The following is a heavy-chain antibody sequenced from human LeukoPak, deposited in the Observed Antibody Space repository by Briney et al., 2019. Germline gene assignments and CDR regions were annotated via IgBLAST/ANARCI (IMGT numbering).Heavy chain of an antibody. CDR1: GFTFSSYG. Sequence: SGGSLRLSCAASGFTFSSYGMHWVRQAPGKGLEWVAVISYDGSNKYYADSVKGRFTISRDNSKNTLYPQMNSLRAEDTAVYYCANHPNDAIAGWGQGTLVTVSS. CDR2: ISYDGSNK. V-gene: IGHV3-30*18. D-gene: IGHD1-1*01. J-gene: IGHJ4*02. CDR3: ANHPNDAIAG.